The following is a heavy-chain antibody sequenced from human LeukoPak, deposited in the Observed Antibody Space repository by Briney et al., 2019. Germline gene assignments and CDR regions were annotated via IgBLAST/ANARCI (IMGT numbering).Heavy chain of an antibody. CDR2: IYDSGST. J-gene: IGHJ6*03. V-gene: IGHV4-39*01. Sequence: SETLSLTCTVSGGSISSSSYYWGWIRQPPGKGLEWTGSIYDSGSTYYNPSLKSRVTISVDTSKDKFSLKLSSVTAAVTAVYYCARGGVVPAANVDFYYYMAVWGKGTTVTVS. CDR3: ARGGVVPAANVDFYYYMAV. D-gene: IGHD2-2*01. CDR1: GGSISSSSYY.